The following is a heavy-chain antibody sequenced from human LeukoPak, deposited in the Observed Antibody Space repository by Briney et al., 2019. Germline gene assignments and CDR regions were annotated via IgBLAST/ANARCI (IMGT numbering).Heavy chain of an antibody. D-gene: IGHD5-18*01. CDR3: ARGIVDTAMVYWFDP. Sequence: SVKVSCKASGGTFSSYAISWVRQAPGQGLEWMGGIIPIFGTANYAQKFQGRVTITADESTSTAYVELSSLRSEDTAVYYCARGIVDTAMVYWFDPWGQGTLVTVSS. V-gene: IGHV1-69*13. J-gene: IGHJ5*02. CDR1: GGTFSSYA. CDR2: IIPIFGTA.